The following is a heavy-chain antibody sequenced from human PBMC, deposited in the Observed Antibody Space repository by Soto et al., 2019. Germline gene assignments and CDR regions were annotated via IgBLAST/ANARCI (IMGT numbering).Heavy chain of an antibody. CDR1: GGSFSGYA. Sequence: GGSLRLSCVASGGSFSGYALSWVRQAPGKGLEWVSFISSDGGYTYYADSVKGRFTISRDNSKNMLWLQMSSLRAEDTGIYYCLTWSHKVLTGPDGYGMDAWGQGTTVTVSS. J-gene: IGHJ6*02. V-gene: IGHV3-23*01. CDR3: LTWSHKVLTGPDGYGMDA. D-gene: IGHD3-9*01. CDR2: ISSDGGYT.